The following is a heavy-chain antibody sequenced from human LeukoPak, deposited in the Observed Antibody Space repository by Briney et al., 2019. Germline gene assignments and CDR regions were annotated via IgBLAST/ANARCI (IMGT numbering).Heavy chain of an antibody. CDR3: ARRVEMATNHPYFDY. V-gene: IGHV5-51*01. J-gene: IGHJ4*03. CDR1: GYSFTNYW. CDR2: IYPGDSET. Sequence: GESLKISCKASGYSFTNYWIGWVRQMPGKGLEWMGIIYPGDSETRYSPSFQDQVIISVDRSIDTAYLQWSSLKASDTAMYYCARRVEMATNHPYFDYWGQGTMVTVSS. D-gene: IGHD5-24*01.